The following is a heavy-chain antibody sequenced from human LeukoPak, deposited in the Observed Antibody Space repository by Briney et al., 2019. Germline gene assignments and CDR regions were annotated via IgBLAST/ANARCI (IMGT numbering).Heavy chain of an antibody. CDR2: ISWDGGST. CDR1: GFTYDEYA. CDR3: ANSRGDYFVY. D-gene: IGHD3-10*01. V-gene: IGHV3-43*02. Sequence: PGGSQRLSCAASGFTYDEYAMHWARQAPGKALEGVSLISWDGGSTYYTDSVKRRFTNPRDISKNSLYLQVNTLRYEHTPLYFCANSRGDYFVYWGQGTLVTVSS. J-gene: IGHJ4*02.